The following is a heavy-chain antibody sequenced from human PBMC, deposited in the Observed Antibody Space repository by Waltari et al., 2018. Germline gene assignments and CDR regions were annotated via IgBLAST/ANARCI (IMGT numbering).Heavy chain of an antibody. CDR2: INPSGGST. Sequence: QVQLVQSGAEVKKPGASVKVSCKASGYTFTSYYMHWVRQAPGQGLEWRVIINPSGGSTSYAQKFQGRVTMTRDTSTSTVYMELSSLRSEDTAVYYCARATSIAAAGTPCDYWGQGTLVTVSS. D-gene: IGHD6-13*01. J-gene: IGHJ4*02. CDR1: GYTFTSYY. V-gene: IGHV1-46*01. CDR3: ARATSIAAAGTPCDY.